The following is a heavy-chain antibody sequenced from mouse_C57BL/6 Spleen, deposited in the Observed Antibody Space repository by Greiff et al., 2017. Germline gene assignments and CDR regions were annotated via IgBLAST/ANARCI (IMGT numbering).Heavy chain of an antibody. V-gene: IGHV3-1*01. CDR2: ISYSGST. J-gene: IGHJ4*01. CDR3: ARASSGYGAMDY. CDR1: GYSITSGYD. Sequence: EVQLVESGPGMVKPSQSLSLTCTVTGYSITSGYDWHWIRHFPGNKLEWMGYISYSGSTNYNPSLKSRISITHDTSKNHFFLKLNSVTTEDTATYYCARASSGYGAMDYWGQGTSVTVSS. D-gene: IGHD3-2*02.